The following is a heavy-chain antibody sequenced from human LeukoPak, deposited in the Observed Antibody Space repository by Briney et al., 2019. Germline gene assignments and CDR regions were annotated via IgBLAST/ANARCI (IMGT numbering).Heavy chain of an antibody. CDR1: GYTFTGYY. CDR3: ASSLIAAADYLPEQRGKKTIYYYYMDV. J-gene: IGHJ6*03. D-gene: IGHD6-13*01. Sequence: ASVKVSCKASGYTFTGYYMHWVRQAPGQGLEWMGIINPSGGSTSYAQKFQGRVTMTRDMSTSTVYMELSSLRSEDTAVYYCASSLIAAADYLPEQRGKKTIYYYYMDVWGKGTTVTISS. CDR2: INPSGGST. V-gene: IGHV1-46*01.